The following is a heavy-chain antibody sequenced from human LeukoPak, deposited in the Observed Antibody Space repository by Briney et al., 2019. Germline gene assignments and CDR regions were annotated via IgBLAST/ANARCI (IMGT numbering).Heavy chain of an antibody. Sequence: PGRSLRLSCAVSGFIFSSCSMRWVRQAPGRVREWVSAMSGSGGSTYYADSAEGRFTIYRDNSKNTLYPQMNSLRAEDTAVYYCAKGIRGGPRSDLDYWGQGTLVTVSS. D-gene: IGHD1-14*01. V-gene: IGHV3-23*01. J-gene: IGHJ4*02. CDR2: MSGSGGST. CDR1: GFIFSSCS. CDR3: AKGIRGGPRSDLDY.